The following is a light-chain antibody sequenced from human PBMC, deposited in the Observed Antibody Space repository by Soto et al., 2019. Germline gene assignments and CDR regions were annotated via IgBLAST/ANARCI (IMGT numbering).Light chain of an antibody. J-gene: IGKJ3*01. Sequence: EIVLTQSPGTLSLSPGERATLSCRASQSVSSSFLVWYQQKPGQAPRLLIYGASSRATGIPDRFSGSGSGTDFTLTISRLEPEDFAVYYCQQYGSSPRTFGPGTTVDI. CDR1: QSVSSSF. V-gene: IGKV3-20*01. CDR2: GAS. CDR3: QQYGSSPRT.